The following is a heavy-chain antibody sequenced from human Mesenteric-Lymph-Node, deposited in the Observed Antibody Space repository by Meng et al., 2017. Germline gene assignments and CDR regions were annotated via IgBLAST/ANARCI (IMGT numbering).Heavy chain of an antibody. J-gene: IGHJ4*02. Sequence: QVQLQEWGAGLLRPSETLSLTCAVYGGSFSCYYWSWIRQPPGKGLEWIGEINHSGSTNYNPSLKSRVTISVDTSKNQFSLKLSSVTAADTAVYYCGRQYGDYRGTLDYWGQGTLVTVSS. V-gene: IGHV4-34*01. CDR2: INHSGST. CDR3: GRQYGDYRGTLDY. D-gene: IGHD4-17*01. CDR1: GGSFSCYY.